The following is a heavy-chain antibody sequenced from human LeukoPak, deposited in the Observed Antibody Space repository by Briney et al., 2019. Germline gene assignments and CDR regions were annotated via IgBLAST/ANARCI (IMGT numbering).Heavy chain of an antibody. V-gene: IGHV4-59*08. Sequence: SETLSLTCTVSGGSISSYYWSWIRQPPGKGLEWIGYIYYSGSTNYNPSLKSRVTISVDTSKNQFSLKLSSVTAADTAVYYCARLKVVTYYYYYYMDVWGKGTTVTVSS. D-gene: IGHD2-15*01. CDR3: ARLKVVTYYYYYYMDV. CDR2: IYYSGST. CDR1: GGSISSYY. J-gene: IGHJ6*03.